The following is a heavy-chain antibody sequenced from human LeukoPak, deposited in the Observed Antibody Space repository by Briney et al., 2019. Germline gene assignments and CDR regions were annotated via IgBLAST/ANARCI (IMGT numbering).Heavy chain of an antibody. D-gene: IGHD4-11*01. V-gene: IGHV3-30-3*01. J-gene: IGHJ4*02. CDR1: RFTFSTYA. CDR2: ISYDGSNE. Sequence: PGGSLRLSCAASRFTFSTYAMHWVRQAPGKGLEWVAVISYDGSNEYYADSVKGRFTISRDNSKNTLSLQMNSLRAADTAVYYCARLNSNNFDSWGQGTLVTVSS. CDR3: ARLNSNNFDS.